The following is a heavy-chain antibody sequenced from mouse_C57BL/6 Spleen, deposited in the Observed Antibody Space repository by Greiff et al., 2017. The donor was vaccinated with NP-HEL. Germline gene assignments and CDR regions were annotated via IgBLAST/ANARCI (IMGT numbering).Heavy chain of an antibody. CDR2: INPSNGGT. Sequence: QVHVKQPGTELVKPGASVKLSCKASGYTFTSYWMHWVKQRPGQGLEWIGNINPSNGGTNYNEKFKSKATLTVDKSSSTAYMQLSSLTSEDSAVYYCARRGDRYYGRTGFAYWGQGTLVTVSA. CDR3: ARRGDRYYGRTGFAY. J-gene: IGHJ3*01. V-gene: IGHV1-53*01. D-gene: IGHD1-1*01. CDR1: GYTFTSYW.